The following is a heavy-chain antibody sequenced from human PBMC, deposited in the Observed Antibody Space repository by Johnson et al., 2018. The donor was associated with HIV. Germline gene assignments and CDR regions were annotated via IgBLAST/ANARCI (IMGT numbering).Heavy chain of an antibody. CDR1: GFAVSSNY. J-gene: IGHJ3*02. Sequence: VQLVESGGGLIQPGGSLRLSCAASGFAVSSNYMSWVRQAPGKGLEWVSYISSSGSTIYYADSVKGRFTISRDNSKNQLYLQINSLRAEDTAVYYCAKCRGLGARGAFDIWGQGTMVTVSS. CDR3: AKCRGLGARGAFDI. CDR2: ISSSGSTI. D-gene: IGHD5-12*01. V-gene: IGHV3-48*01.